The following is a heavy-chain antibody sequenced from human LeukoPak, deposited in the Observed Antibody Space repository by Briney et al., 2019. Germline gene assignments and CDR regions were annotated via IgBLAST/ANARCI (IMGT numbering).Heavy chain of an antibody. D-gene: IGHD1-26*01. V-gene: IGHV1-2*02. Sequence: GASVKVSCKASGYNFTGYYLHWVRQAPGQELEWMGWINPNSGGTNYAQKFQGRVTMTRDTSISTAYMELSRLRYDDTAVYYCAREAPIVVNRNGLDIWGQGTMVTVFS. CDR3: AREAPIVVNRNGLDI. CDR1: GYNFTGYY. J-gene: IGHJ3*02. CDR2: INPNSGGT.